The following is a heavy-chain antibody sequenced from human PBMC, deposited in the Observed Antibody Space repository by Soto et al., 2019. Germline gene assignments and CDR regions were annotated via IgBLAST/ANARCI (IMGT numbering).Heavy chain of an antibody. Sequence: TGGSLRLSCAASEFTFSSYAMSWVRQAPGKGLEWVSAISGSGGSTYYADSVKGRFTISRDNSKNTLYLQMNSLRAEDTAVYYCAKPIQLHNDGFDYWGQGTLVTVSS. CDR2: ISGSGGST. CDR1: EFTFSSYA. CDR3: AKPIQLHNDGFDY. D-gene: IGHD2-2*01. J-gene: IGHJ4*02. V-gene: IGHV3-23*01.